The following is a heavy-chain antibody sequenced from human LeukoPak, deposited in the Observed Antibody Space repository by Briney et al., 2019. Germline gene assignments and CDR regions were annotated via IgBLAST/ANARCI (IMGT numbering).Heavy chain of an antibody. J-gene: IGHJ3*02. D-gene: IGHD6-13*01. CDR3: ASWGHSWQPLFIRAFDI. CDR1: GGSISSSSYY. CDR2: IYYSGIT. Sequence: SETLSLTCTVSGGSISSSSYYWGWIRQPPGKGLEWNRSIYYSGITYYNPTLKSPVAISVVTSKNQFSLELRSVTAADTAVYYWASWGHSWQPLFIRAFDIWGQGTMVTVSS. V-gene: IGHV4-39*01.